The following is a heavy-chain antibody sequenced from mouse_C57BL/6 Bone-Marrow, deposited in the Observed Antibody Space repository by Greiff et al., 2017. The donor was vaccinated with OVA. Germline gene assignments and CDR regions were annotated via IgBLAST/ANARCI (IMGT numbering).Heavy chain of an antibody. CDR2: IYPGSGST. CDR1: GYTFTSYW. Sequence: VQLQQSGAELVKPGASVKMSCKASGYTFTSYWITWVKQRPGQGLEWIGDIYPGSGSTNYNEKFKSKATLTVDTSSSTAYMKLSSLTSEDSAVYYCAGDYGPFDYWGKGTTLTVSS. V-gene: IGHV1-55*01. J-gene: IGHJ2*01. D-gene: IGHD1-1*01. CDR3: AGDYGPFDY.